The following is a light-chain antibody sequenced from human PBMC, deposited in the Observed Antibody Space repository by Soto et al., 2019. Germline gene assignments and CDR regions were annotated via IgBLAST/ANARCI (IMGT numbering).Light chain of an antibody. CDR2: GAS. CDR3: QQYGSSPPT. CDR1: QSVSKNF. J-gene: IGKJ4*01. Sequence: EIVLTQSPGTLSLSPGERATLSCRASQSVSKNFVAWYQQKPGQAPMLLISGASNRATGIPDRFSGSGSGTDFSLTIDRLQPEDFAVYFCQQYGSSPPTFGEGTKVAIK. V-gene: IGKV3-20*01.